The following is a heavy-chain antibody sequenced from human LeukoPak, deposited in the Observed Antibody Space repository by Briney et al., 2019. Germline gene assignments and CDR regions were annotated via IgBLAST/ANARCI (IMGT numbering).Heavy chain of an antibody. J-gene: IGHJ4*02. Sequence: GGSLRLSCAASGFTFSSYWMQWVRQAPGKGLEWVSRGSSDGSTTTYADSVKGRFAISRDNGKNTLYLQMNSLRAEDTAVYYCARDADGPGSLIDYWGQGTLVTVSS. D-gene: IGHD2-8*01. CDR1: GFTFSSYW. CDR2: GSSDGSTT. CDR3: ARDADGPGSLIDY. V-gene: IGHV3-74*01.